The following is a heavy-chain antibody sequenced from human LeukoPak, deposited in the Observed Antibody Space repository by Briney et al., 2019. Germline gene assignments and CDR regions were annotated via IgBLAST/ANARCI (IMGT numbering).Heavy chain of an antibody. D-gene: IGHD6-13*01. CDR1: GFPFSSYG. CDR3: ARPGGEIAAVAKSGYYFDY. V-gene: IGHV3-33*08. CDR2: IWYDGSNK. J-gene: IGHJ4*02. Sequence: GGSLRLSCVASGFPFSSYGMHWVRQAPGKGLEWVAVIWYDGSNKYYADSVKGRFTISRDNSKNTLYLQMNSLRAEDTAVYYCARPGGEIAAVAKSGYYFDYWGQGTLVTVSS.